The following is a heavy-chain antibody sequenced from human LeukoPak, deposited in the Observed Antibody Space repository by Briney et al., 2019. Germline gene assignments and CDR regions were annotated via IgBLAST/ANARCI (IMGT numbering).Heavy chain of an antibody. CDR1: GFTFSDYN. Sequence: GGSLRLSGAASGFTFSDYNMNWIRQAPGKGLEWVANISSSGLSVDYAHSVKGRFIISRDNVKNTLSLQMNSLRAGDTAVYYCAREILITFGPNSHPMDVWGQGTMVTVS. J-gene: IGHJ6*02. CDR3: AREILITFGPNSHPMDV. V-gene: IGHV3-11*01. CDR2: ISSSGLSV. D-gene: IGHD3-16*01.